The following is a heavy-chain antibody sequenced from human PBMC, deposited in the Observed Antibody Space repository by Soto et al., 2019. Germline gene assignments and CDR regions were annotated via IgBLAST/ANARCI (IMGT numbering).Heavy chain of an antibody. J-gene: IGHJ4*02. D-gene: IGHD2-15*01. CDR1: GYTFTSYY. CDR3: ARVYCSDGSCYSIDY. CDR2: INPRGGST. Sequence: QVQLVQSGAEVKKPGASVKVSCKASGYTFTSYYMHWVRQAPGQGLEWIGIINPRGGSTYAQKFQGRVNMTMDTSTSTVYMELSSLRSEDTAVYYCARVYCSDGSCYSIDYWGQGTLVTVSS. V-gene: IGHV1-46*03.